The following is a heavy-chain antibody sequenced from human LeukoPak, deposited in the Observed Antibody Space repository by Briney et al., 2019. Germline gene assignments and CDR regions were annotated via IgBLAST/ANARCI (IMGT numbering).Heavy chain of an antibody. CDR3: ARYSYDDYYFDY. V-gene: IGHV1-46*01. J-gene: IGHJ4*02. CDR2: T. Sequence: TSYAQKFQGRVTMTRDTSTSTVYMELSSLRYEDTAVYYCARYSYDDYYFDYWGQGTLVTVSS. D-gene: IGHD4-17*01.